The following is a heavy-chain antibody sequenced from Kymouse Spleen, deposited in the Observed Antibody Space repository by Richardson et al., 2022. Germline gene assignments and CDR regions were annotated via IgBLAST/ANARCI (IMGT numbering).Heavy chain of an antibody. CDR3: ARDQDNWNYLYYYYYGMDV. CDR1: GYTFTSYG. D-gene: IGHD1-7*01. J-gene: IGHJ6*02. V-gene: IGHV1-18*01. CDR2: ISAYNGNT. Sequence: QVQLVQSGAEVKKPGASVKVSCKASGYTFTSYGISWVRQAPGQGLEWMGWISAYNGNTNYAQKLQGRVTMTTDTSTSTAYMELRSLRSDDTAVYYCARDQDNWNYLYYYYYGMDVWGQGTTVTVSS.